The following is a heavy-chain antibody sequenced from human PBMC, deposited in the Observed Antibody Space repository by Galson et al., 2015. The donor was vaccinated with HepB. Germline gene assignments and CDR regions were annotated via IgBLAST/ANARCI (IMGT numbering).Heavy chain of an antibody. J-gene: IGHJ6*02. CDR2: ISSIANYI. V-gene: IGHV3-21*01. CDR3: VRESHTYSSGWYQKQWYYYGMDV. Sequence: SLRLSCAASGFTFSTYSMNWVRQAPGKGLEWVSSISSIANYIYYAESVEGRFTISTDNAKTSLYLQMNRLRPEDTAVYYCVRESHTYSSGWYQKQWYYYGMDVWGRGTTVTVSS. D-gene: IGHD6-19*01. CDR1: GFTFSTYS.